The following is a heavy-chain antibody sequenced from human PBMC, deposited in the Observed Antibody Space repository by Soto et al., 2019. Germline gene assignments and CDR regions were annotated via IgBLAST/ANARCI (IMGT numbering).Heavy chain of an antibody. V-gene: IGHV1-18*01. CDR3: ARRERVTTVSYYYYGMDV. D-gene: IGHD4-4*01. CDR1: GYTFTSYG. Sequence: QVQLVQSGAEVKKPGASVKVSCKASGYTFTSYGISWVRQAPGQGLEWMGWISAYNGNTNYAQKLQGRVTMTTDTSTSTAYRKLRSLRSDDTAVFYCARRERVTTVSYYYYGMDVWGQGTTVTVSS. CDR2: ISAYNGNT. J-gene: IGHJ6*02.